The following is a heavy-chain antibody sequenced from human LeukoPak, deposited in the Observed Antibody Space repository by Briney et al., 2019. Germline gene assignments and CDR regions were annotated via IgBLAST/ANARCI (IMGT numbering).Heavy chain of an antibody. Sequence: GGSLRLSCAASGFAFSTYAMSWVCQVPGKGLEWVSTVSVTGETTYYAASVKGRFIISRDNSKNTLSLQMSSLRTDDSALYYCARWATVAPGDYWGQGTLVTVSS. CDR1: GFAFSTYA. CDR3: ARWATVAPGDY. J-gene: IGHJ4*02. CDR2: VSVTGETT. D-gene: IGHD4-11*01. V-gene: IGHV3-23*01.